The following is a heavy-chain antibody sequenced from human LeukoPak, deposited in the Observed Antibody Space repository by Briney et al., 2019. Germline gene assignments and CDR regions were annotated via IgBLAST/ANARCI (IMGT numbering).Heavy chain of an antibody. CDR2: ISYDGSNK. Sequence: GGSLRLSCAASGFTFSSYGMHWVRQAPGKGLEWVAVISYDGSNKYYADSVKGRFTISRDNSKNTLYLQMNSLRAEDTAVYYCARDLQDYGSGSYYHTLYYYYGMDVWGQGTTVTVSS. CDR3: ARDLQDYGSGSYYHTLYYYYGMDV. V-gene: IGHV3-30-3*01. CDR1: GFTFSSYG. D-gene: IGHD3-10*01. J-gene: IGHJ6*02.